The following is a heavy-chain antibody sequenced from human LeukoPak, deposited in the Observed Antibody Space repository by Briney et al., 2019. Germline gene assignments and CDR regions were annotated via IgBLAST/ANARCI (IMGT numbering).Heavy chain of an antibody. CDR2: IYYSGST. Sequence: SETLSLTCTVSGGSISSSSYYWGWLRQPPGQGLEWIGSIYYSGSTYYNPSLKSRVTISVDTSKNQFSLKLSSVTAADTAVYYCARFPAVFGVDIWGQGTMVTVSS. CDR1: GGSISSSSYY. V-gene: IGHV4-39*07. D-gene: IGHD2-21*01. CDR3: ARFPAVFGVDI. J-gene: IGHJ3*02.